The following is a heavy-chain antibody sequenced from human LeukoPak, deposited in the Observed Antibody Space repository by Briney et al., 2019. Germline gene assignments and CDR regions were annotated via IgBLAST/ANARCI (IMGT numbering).Heavy chain of an antibody. J-gene: IGHJ4*02. CDR1: GFTFSSHW. CDR3: ARGHVPGSTRHWDF. CDR2: IRGDENEI. D-gene: IGHD3-10*01. Sequence: GGSLRLSCEDSGFTFSSHWMHWVRQVPGKGLVWVARIRGDENEIDYADSVKGRFTISRDNAKNTLYLQMNSLRVEDTAVYFCARGHVPGSTRHWDFWGQGTLVTVSS. V-gene: IGHV3-74*01.